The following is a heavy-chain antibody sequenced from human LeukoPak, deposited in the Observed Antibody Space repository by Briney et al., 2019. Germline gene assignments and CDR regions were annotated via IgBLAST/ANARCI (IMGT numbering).Heavy chain of an antibody. J-gene: IGHJ4*02. D-gene: IGHD2-15*01. CDR3: ARFGHCSGGSRYYFELDY. CDR2: INPSGGST. CDR1: GYTFTGYY. Sequence: GASVKVSCKASGYTFTGYYMHWVRQAPGQGLEWMGIINPSGGSTSYAQKFQGRVTMTRDTSTSTVYMELSSLRSEDTAVYYCARFGHCSGGSRYYFELDYWGQGTLVTVSS. V-gene: IGHV1-46*03.